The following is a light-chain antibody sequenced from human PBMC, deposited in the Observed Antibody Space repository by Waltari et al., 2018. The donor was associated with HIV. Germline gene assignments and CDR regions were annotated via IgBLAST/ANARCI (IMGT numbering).Light chain of an antibody. Sequence: SYVLTQPPSVSVAPGQTARITCGGDRIGYKSVHWYQQKPGQAPVLVVYDDSDRPSGIPERLSGSKSGNTASLTISGLQAEDEADYYCTSYTVTNTYVFGTGTKVAVL. V-gene: IGLV3-21*02. CDR1: RIGYKS. CDR3: TSYTVTNTYV. CDR2: DDS. J-gene: IGLJ1*01.